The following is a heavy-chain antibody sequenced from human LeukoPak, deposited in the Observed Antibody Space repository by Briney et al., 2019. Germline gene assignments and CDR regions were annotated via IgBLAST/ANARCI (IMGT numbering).Heavy chain of an antibody. V-gene: IGHV4-4*07. D-gene: IGHD3-22*01. CDR1: GGSISSYY. J-gene: IGHJ3*02. CDR2: IHTSGST. Sequence: PSETLSLTCTASGGSISSYYWSWIRQPAGKGLEWIGRIHTSGSTNYNPSLKSRVTMSVDTSKNQFSLKLSSVTAADTAVYYCARDCSGYDSSGYYYADAFDIWGQGTMVTVSS. CDR3: ARDCSGYDSSGYYYADAFDI.